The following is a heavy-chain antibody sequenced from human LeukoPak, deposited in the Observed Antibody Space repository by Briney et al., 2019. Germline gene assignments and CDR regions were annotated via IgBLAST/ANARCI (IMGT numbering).Heavy chain of an antibody. CDR2: ISSNGSTI. J-gene: IGHJ4*02. D-gene: IGHD7-27*01. CDR1: GFTFSDYY. Sequence: GGSLRLSCAASGFTFSDYYMSWIRQAPGKGLEWVSYISSNGSTIYYADSVKGRFTISRDNAKDSLYLQMNSLRAEDTAVYYCARASGDGPLFDYWGQGTLVTVSS. V-gene: IGHV3-11*01. CDR3: ARASGDGPLFDY.